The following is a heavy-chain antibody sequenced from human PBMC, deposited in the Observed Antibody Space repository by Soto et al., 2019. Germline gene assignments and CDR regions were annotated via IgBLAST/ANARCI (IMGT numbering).Heavy chain of an antibody. CDR1: GFTFSNAW. Sequence: GGSLRLSCAASGFTFSNAWMSWVRQAPGKGLEWVGRIKSKTDGGTTDYAAPVKGRFTISRDDSKNTLYLQMNSLKTEDTAVYYCTTTYDILIRDYYYMDVWGKGTTVTVSS. D-gene: IGHD3-9*01. V-gene: IGHV3-15*01. J-gene: IGHJ6*03. CDR3: TTTYDILIRDYYYMDV. CDR2: IKSKTDGGTT.